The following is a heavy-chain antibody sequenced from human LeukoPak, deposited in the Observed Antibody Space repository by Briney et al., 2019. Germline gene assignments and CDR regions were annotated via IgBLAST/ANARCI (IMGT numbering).Heavy chain of an antibody. J-gene: IGHJ4*02. CDR2: ISGSGDTK. D-gene: IGHD2-15*01. CDR3: ARVEGYCSDGSCYHFDY. V-gene: IGHV3-23*01. Sequence: PGGSLRLSCAASGFTFSTYVMSWVRQAPGRGLEWVSVISGSGDTKYYADSVKGRFTISRDNSKNALYLQMNGLRAEDTAVYYCARVEGYCSDGSCYHFDYWGQGTLVTVPS. CDR1: GFTFSTYV.